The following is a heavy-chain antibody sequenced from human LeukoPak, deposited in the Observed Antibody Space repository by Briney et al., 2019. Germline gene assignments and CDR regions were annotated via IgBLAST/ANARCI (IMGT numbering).Heavy chain of an antibody. D-gene: IGHD3-10*01. J-gene: IGHJ4*02. CDR3: ARGVRGVIIGDFDY. Sequence: GGSLRLSCAASGFTFSSYSTNWVRQAPGKGLEWVSSISSSSSYIYYADSVKGRFTISRDNAKNSLYLQMNSLRAEDTAVYYCARGVRGVIIGDFDYWGQGTLVTVSS. V-gene: IGHV3-21*01. CDR1: GFTFSSYS. CDR2: ISSSSSYI.